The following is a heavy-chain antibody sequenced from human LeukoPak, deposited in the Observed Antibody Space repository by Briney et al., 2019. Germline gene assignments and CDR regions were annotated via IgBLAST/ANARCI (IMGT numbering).Heavy chain of an antibody. D-gene: IGHD6-19*01. V-gene: IGHV4-34*01. Sequence: SETLSLTCAVYGGSFSVYYWSWIRQPPGKGLEWIGEINHSGSTNYNPSLKSRVTISVDTSKNQFSLKLSSVTAADTAVYYCANNIAVAGTRDYWGQGTLVTVSS. CDR3: ANNIAVAGTRDY. CDR1: GGSFSVYY. J-gene: IGHJ4*02. CDR2: INHSGST.